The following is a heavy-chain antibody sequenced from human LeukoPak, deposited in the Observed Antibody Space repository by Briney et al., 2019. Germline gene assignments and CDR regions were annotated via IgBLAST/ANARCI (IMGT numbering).Heavy chain of an antibody. Sequence: SETLSPTCTVSGGSISSYYWSWIRQPPGKGLEWIGYIYYSGSTNYNPSLKSRVTISVDTSKNQFSLKLSSVTAADTAVYYCARVTAMVWYFDLWGRGTLVTVSS. CDR3: ARVTAMVWYFDL. J-gene: IGHJ2*01. V-gene: IGHV4-59*01. CDR2: IYYSGST. D-gene: IGHD5-18*01. CDR1: GGSISSYY.